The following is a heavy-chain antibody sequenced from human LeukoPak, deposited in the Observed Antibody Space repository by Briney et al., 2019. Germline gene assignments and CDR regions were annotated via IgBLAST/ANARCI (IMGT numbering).Heavy chain of an antibody. J-gene: IGHJ5*02. CDR2: IYYSGTT. CDR1: GGSITSSGYY. D-gene: IGHD3-9*01. V-gene: IGHV4-39*01. CDR3: ARGASSVLRYFDWFPGGFDP. Sequence: SETLSLTCTVSGGSITSSGYYWGWIRQPPGKGLEWLGNIYYSGTTNYSPSLKSRITISVDTSKNQFSLKLSSVTAADTAVYYCARGASSVLRYFDWFPGGFDPWGQGTLVTVSS.